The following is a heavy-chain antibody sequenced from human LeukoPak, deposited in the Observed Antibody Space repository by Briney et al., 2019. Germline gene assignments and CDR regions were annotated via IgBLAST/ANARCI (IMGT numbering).Heavy chain of an antibody. CDR1: EFTFSSYD. Sequence: GGSLRLSCAASEFTFSSYDMNWVRQAAGKGLGWVSSISSSGSYIYYADSVKGRFTISRDNAKNSLYLQMNSLRAEDTAVYYCARDSPGYCSGGSCYGPFDYWGQGTLVTVSS. J-gene: IGHJ4*02. CDR3: ARDSPGYCSGGSCYGPFDY. D-gene: IGHD2-15*01. CDR2: ISSSGSYI. V-gene: IGHV3-21*01.